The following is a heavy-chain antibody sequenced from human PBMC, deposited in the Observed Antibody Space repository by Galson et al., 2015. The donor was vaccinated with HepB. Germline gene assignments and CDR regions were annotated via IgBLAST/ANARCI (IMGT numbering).Heavy chain of an antibody. V-gene: IGHV2-70*11. CDR2: IDWDNDK. J-gene: IGHJ6*02. D-gene: IGHD4-17*01. CDR1: GFSLSTPGMC. Sequence: PALVKPTQTLTLTCTFSGFSLSTPGMCVSWIRQPPGKALEWLARIDWDNDKYYSTSLKTRLTISKDTSKNQVVLTMTNMDPVDTATYYCARMTTVTYISCAMDVWGQGTTVTVSS. CDR3: ARMTTVTYISCAMDV.